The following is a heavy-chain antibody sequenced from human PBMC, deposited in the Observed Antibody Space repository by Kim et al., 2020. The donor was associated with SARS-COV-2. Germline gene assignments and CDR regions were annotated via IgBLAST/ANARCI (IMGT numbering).Heavy chain of an antibody. D-gene: IGHD2-2*02. CDR1: GGSISSGGYY. CDR2: IYYSGST. Sequence: SETLSLTCTVSGGSISSGGYYWSWIRQHPGKGLEWIGYIYYSGSTYYNPSLKSRVTISVDTSKNQFSLKLSSVTAADTAVYYCAGHCSSTSCYTGRGDYFDYWGQGTLGTVSS. J-gene: IGHJ4*02. V-gene: IGHV4-31*03. CDR3: AGHCSSTSCYTGRGDYFDY.